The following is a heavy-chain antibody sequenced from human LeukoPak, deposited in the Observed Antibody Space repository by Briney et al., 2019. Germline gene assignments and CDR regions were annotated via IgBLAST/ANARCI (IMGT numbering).Heavy chain of an antibody. D-gene: IGHD1-26*01. CDR2: ISSSGNTI. Sequence: PGRSLRLSCAASGFPFSDYYMNWIRQAPGKGLEWVSYISSSGNTIYYADSVKGRFTISRDSAKNSLFLQMNSLRAEDTAVYYCARDYSGSPFQPGFDYWGQGTLVTVSS. J-gene: IGHJ4*02. CDR3: ARDYSGSPFQPGFDY. CDR1: GFPFSDYY. V-gene: IGHV3-11*01.